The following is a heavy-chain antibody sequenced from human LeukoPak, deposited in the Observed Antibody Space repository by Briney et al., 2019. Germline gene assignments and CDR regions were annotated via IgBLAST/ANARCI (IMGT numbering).Heavy chain of an antibody. CDR1: GFDFSTYA. D-gene: IGHD1-26*01. CDR2: ISYGGRKK. V-gene: IGHV3-30*16. J-gene: IGHJ4*02. Sequence: GSLGLSWSGSGFDFSTYAMHWGRPAPGKGLKWLALISYGGRKKYYAESVKGRLTISRDNSKNTVYLQVNSLRAEDTAVFYCASPYGPYTGSGHDFFDYWGQGALVIVSS. CDR3: ASPYGPYTGSGHDFFDY.